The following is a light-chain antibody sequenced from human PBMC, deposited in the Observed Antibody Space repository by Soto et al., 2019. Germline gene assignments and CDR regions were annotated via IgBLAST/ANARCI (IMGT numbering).Light chain of an antibody. Sequence: QSVLTQPPSVSGAPRQRVTISCSGSRSNIGNNAVNWYQQFPGRAPQLLIYYDDLLPSGVSDRFSGSKSGTSASLAISGLQSEDEADYYCATWDDSLSGQVFGGGTKLTVL. CDR2: YDD. J-gene: IGLJ2*01. V-gene: IGLV1-36*01. CDR1: RSNIGNNA. CDR3: ATWDDSLSGQV.